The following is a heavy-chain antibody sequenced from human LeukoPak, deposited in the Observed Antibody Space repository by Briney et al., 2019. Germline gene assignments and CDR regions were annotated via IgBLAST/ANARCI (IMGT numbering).Heavy chain of an antibody. J-gene: IGHJ6*03. CDR2: IYYSGNT. CDR3: ARTTEGGYTYGYFYYYYMDV. CDR1: SDSISGYY. Sequence: SETLSLTCSVSSDSISGYYWSWLRQPPGKGLEWIGYIYYSGNTYYNPSLKSRVTISVDTSKNHFSLKLSSVTAADTAVYYCARTTEGGYTYGYFYYYYMDVWGKGTTVTISS. D-gene: IGHD5-18*01. V-gene: IGHV4-59*01.